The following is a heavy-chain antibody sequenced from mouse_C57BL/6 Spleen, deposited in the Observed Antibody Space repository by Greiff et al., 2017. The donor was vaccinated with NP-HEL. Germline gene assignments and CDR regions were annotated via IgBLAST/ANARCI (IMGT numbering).Heavy chain of an antibody. CDR3: AGSGYYYGNWYFDV. J-gene: IGHJ1*03. Sequence: VQLQQSGPGLVQPGASVKISCKASGYAFSSSWMNWVKQRPGKGLEWIGRIYPGDGDTNYNGKLKGKATLTSDKSSSTAYMQLISRTSADSSVYFCAGSGYYYGNWYFDVWGTGTTVTVSS. V-gene: IGHV1-82*01. D-gene: IGHD1-1*01. CDR1: GYAFSSSW. CDR2: IYPGDGDT.